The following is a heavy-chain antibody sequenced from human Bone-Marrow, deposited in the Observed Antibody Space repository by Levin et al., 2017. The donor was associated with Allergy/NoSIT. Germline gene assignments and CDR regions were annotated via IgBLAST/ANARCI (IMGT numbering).Heavy chain of an antibody. CDR3: ARSKYCSDTSCRRLDY. V-gene: IGHV3-21*01. CDR1: GFAFSSYS. CDR2: ISSSSTYI. Sequence: ASVKVSCAASGFAFSSYSMSWVRQAPGKGLEWVSSISSSSTYIYYADSVKGRFTISRDNAKNSLYLQMNSLRAEDTAVYYCARSKYCSDTSCRRLDYWGQGTLVTVSS. D-gene: IGHD2-2*01. J-gene: IGHJ4*02.